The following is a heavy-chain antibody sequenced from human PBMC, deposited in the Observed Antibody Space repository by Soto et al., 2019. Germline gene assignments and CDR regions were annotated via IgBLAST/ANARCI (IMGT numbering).Heavy chain of an antibody. CDR2: IIPIFGTA. CDR3: ARGAVITMVRGVILYGMDV. CDR1: GGAFSSYA. Sequence: ASVKVSCKASGGAFSSYAISWVRQAPGQGLEWMGGIIPIFGTANYAQKFQGRVTITADESTSTAYMELSSLRSEDTAVYYCARGAVITMVRGVILYGMDVWGQGTTVTVSS. J-gene: IGHJ6*02. D-gene: IGHD3-10*01. V-gene: IGHV1-69*13.